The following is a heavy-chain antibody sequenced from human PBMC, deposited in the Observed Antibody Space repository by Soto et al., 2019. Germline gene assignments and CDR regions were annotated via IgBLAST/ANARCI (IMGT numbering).Heavy chain of an antibody. CDR3: ARRERYYGSPGWFDP. V-gene: IGHV4-39*01. D-gene: IGHD3-10*01. Sequence: PAETLSPTCSVSGGSISSFTYYWGWIRQPPGKGLEWIGTVYYNENTYYNPSLKSRVTITVDTAKNQFSLNLRSVTAADTAMYFCARRERYYGSPGWFDPWGPGTLVTVYS. J-gene: IGHJ5*02. CDR2: VYYNENT. CDR1: GGSISSFTYY.